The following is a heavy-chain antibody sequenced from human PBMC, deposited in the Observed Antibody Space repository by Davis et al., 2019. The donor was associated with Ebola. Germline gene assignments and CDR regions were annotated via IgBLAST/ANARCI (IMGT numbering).Heavy chain of an antibody. J-gene: IGHJ3*02. Sequence: PSETLSLTCTVSGGSISSYYWSWIRQPAGKGLEWIGRIYTSGSTNYNPSLKSRVTMSVDTSKNQFSLKLSSVTAADTAVYYCAREPSIAARGAFDIWGQGTMVTVSS. CDR1: GGSISSYY. CDR3: AREPSIAARGAFDI. V-gene: IGHV4-4*07. D-gene: IGHD6-6*01. CDR2: IYTSGST.